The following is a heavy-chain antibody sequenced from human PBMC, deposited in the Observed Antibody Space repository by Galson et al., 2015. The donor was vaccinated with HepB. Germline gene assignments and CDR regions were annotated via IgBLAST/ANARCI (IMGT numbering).Heavy chain of an antibody. CDR1: GFTFSSYW. CDR3: ARDIAFSMLAFGVVIVVGCWGIDY. J-gene: IGHJ4*02. CDR2: IKQDGSEK. V-gene: IGHV3-7*03. Sequence: SLRLSCAASGFTFSSYWMGWVRQAPGKGLEWVANIKQDGSEKYYVDSVKGRFTISRDNAKNSLYLQMNSLRAEDTAVYYCARDIAFSMLAFGVVIVVGCWGIDYWCQGTLVTVSS. D-gene: IGHD3-16*02.